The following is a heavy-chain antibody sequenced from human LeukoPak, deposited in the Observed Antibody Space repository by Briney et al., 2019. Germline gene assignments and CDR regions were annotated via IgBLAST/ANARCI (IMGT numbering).Heavy chain of an antibody. V-gene: IGHV1-18*04. D-gene: IGHD5-12*01. CDR1: GYTFTSYG. CDR2: ISAYNGNT. CDR3: AREVATLNWFDP. Sequence: ASVKVSCMASGYTFTSYGISWVRQAPGQGLEWMGWISAYNGNTNYAQKLQGRVTTTTDTSTSTAYMELRSLRSDDTAVYYCAREVATLNWFDPWGQGTLVTVSS. J-gene: IGHJ5*02.